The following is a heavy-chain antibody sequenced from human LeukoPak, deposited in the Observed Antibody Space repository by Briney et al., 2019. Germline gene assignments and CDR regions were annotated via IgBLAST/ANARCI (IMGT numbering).Heavy chain of an antibody. CDR3: ASGRWGNSDS. D-gene: IGHD3-16*01. V-gene: IGHV4-59*10. CDR1: GGSFSGYY. CDR2: IYTSGST. Sequence: SETLSLTCAVYGGSFSGYYWSWIRQPAGKGLEWIGRIYTSGSTNYNPSLKSRVTMSVDTSKTQFSLKLSSVTVADTAVYYCASGRWGNSDSWGQGTLVTVSS. J-gene: IGHJ4*02.